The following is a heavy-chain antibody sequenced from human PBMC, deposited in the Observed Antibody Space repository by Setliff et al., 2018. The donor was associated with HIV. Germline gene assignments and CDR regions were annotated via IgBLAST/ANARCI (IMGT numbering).Heavy chain of an antibody. CDR3: ARDGADYNFRSGTYPFDI. V-gene: IGHV7-4-1*02. CDR1: GYNFDTYP. Sequence: ASVKVSCKASGYNFDTYPINWIRQAPGQGPEWMGWINPNTGSPRFAQGVRGRFSFSLDAYVTTTYLHIKDLTAEDIAVYYCARDGADYNFRSGTYPFDIWGQGTLVTVSA. CDR2: INPNTGSP. D-gene: IGHD3-3*01. J-gene: IGHJ4*02.